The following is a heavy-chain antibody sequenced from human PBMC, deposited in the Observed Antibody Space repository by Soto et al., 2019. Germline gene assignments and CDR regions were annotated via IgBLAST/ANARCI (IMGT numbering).Heavy chain of an antibody. D-gene: IGHD2-15*01. Sequence: EVQLVESGGGLVKPGGSLRLSCAASGFTFSDYTFNWVRQAPGKGLEWVSSISSTSTYIYYADSVKGRFTISRDNAKKSLYLQMNSLRAGDTAVYYCAVVAATAYFDLWGHGTLVTVSS. CDR2: ISSTSTYI. V-gene: IGHV3-21*01. CDR3: AVVAATAYFDL. CDR1: GFTFSDYT. J-gene: IGHJ4*01.